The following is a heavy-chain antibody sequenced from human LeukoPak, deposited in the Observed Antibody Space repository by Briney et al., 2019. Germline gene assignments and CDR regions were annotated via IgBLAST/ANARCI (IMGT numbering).Heavy chain of an antibody. J-gene: IGHJ4*02. CDR3: TRIFYYGSPGYYPDH. CDR1: GFTLSDHH. CDR2: SRNKGRGYST. Sequence: RGSLTLSCSASGFTLSDHHMDWVRQAPGKGLEGIGRSRNKGRGYSTVFAASVNGRFTISKDEPTNSLFLQMDSLKTEDTAVYYCTRIFYYGSPGYYPDHWGQGTLVTVSS. V-gene: IGHV3-72*01. D-gene: IGHD3-9*01.